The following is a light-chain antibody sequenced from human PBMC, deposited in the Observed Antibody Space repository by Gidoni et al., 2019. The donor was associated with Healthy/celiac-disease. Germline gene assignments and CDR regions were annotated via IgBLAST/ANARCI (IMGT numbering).Light chain of an antibody. CDR2: CAA. CDR1: QSVLYSSNNKNC. V-gene: IGKV4-1*01. Sequence: DFVVTESPDSLAGSLGERATINCKASQSVLYSSNNKNCLAWYQQKPGQPPNLLIFCAATRESGVPDRFSGSGSGTDFTLTISSLQAEDVAVYYCQQYYSTPPTFGGGTKVEIK. CDR3: QQYYSTPPT. J-gene: IGKJ4*01.